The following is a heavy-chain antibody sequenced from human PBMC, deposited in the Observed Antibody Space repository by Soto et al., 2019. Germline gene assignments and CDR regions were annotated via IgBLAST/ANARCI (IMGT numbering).Heavy chain of an antibody. D-gene: IGHD5-18*01. CDR1: GFSFGDSV. J-gene: IGHJ4*02. CDR3: TKDLGYSYGYY. CDR2: IGSKAYGETT. Sequence: PGGSLRLSCTGSGFSFGDSVMTWFRQAPGKGLEWVGFIGSKAYGETTESAASVKGRFTISIDDSKSIAYLQMDSLKTDDTAMYYCTKDLGYSYGYYWGQGTLVTVSS. V-gene: IGHV3-49*03.